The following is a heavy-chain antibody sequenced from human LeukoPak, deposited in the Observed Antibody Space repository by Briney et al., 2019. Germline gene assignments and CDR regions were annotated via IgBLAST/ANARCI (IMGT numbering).Heavy chain of an antibody. V-gene: IGHV1-69*01. CDR3: ARDPCSSTSCFNWFDP. CDR1: GGTFSSYA. J-gene: IGHJ5*02. Sequence: GSSVKVSCKASGGTFSSYAISWVRQAPGQGLEWMGGIIPIFGTANYAQKFQGRVTITADESTSTAYMELSSLRSEDTAVYCCARDPCSSTSCFNWFDPWGQGTLVTVSS. CDR2: IIPIFGTA. D-gene: IGHD2-2*01.